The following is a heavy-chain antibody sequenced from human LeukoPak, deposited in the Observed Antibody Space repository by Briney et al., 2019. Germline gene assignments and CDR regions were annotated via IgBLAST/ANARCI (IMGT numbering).Heavy chain of an antibody. CDR1: GYSFTDYW. CDR2: IYPGDSDF. D-gene: IGHD1-26*01. J-gene: IGHJ4*02. Sequence: GESLKISCKGSGYSFTDYWIGWVRQMPGKGLEWMGIIYPGDSDFKYSPSIQGQVTISADKSISTAYLQWSSLKASDTAMYYCAIRYSGSYNDYWGQGTLVTVSS. CDR3: AIRYSGSYNDY. V-gene: IGHV5-51*01.